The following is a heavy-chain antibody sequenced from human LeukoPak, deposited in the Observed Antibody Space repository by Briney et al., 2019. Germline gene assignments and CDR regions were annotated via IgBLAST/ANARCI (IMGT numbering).Heavy chain of an antibody. CDR1: GYTFTSYG. J-gene: IGHJ4*02. CDR2: ISAYNGNT. CDR3: ARVEGRSSSPDSHFDY. D-gene: IGHD6-6*01. Sequence: ASVKVSCKASGYTFTSYGISWVRQAPGQGLEWMGWISAYNGNTNYAQKLQGRVTMTTDTSTSTAYMELRSLRSDDTAVYYCARVEGRSSSPDSHFDYWGQGTLVTVSS. V-gene: IGHV1-18*01.